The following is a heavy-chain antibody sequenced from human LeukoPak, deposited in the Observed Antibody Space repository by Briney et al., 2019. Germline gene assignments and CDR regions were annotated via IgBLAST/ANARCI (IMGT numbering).Heavy chain of an antibody. J-gene: IGHJ5*02. V-gene: IGHV4-34*01. CDR3: ARGGRHPSITIFGVVIIPGDNWFDP. CDR1: GGSFSGYY. D-gene: IGHD3-3*01. CDR2: INHSGST. Sequence: SETLSLTCAGYGGSFSGYYWSWIRQPPGKGLEWIGEINHSGSTNYNPSLKSRVTISVDTSKNQFSLQLSSVTAADTGVYYCARGGRHPSITIFGVVIIPGDNWFDPWGQGTLVTVSS.